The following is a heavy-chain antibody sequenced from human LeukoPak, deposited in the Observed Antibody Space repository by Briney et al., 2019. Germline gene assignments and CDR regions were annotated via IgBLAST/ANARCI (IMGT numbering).Heavy chain of an antibody. D-gene: IGHD3-3*01. V-gene: IGHV3-7*01. J-gene: IGHJ4*02. CDR1: GLTFNRYW. CDR2: IKQDGTET. CDR3: ARDCLGSQFWSGYYLGPDNYFDY. Sequence: GGSLRLSCVASGLTFNRYWMSWLRQVPGKGLEWVANIKQDGTETHYVDSVKGRFTIPRDNAKSSLYPQMNSLRAEDTAVYYCARDCLGSQFWSGYYLGPDNYFDYWGQGSLVTVSS.